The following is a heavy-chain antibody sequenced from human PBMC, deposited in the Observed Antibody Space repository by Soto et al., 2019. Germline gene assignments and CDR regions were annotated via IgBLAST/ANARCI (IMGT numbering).Heavy chain of an antibody. D-gene: IGHD2-2*01. J-gene: IGHJ4*02. Sequence: EVQLVESGGGLVKPGGSLRLSCAASGFTFSSYSMNWVRQAPGKGLEWVSSISSSSSYIYYADSVKGRFTISRDNAKNSLYLQMNSLRAEDTAVYYCARGPVVPAAMADYWGQGTLVTVSS. CDR3: ARGPVVPAAMADY. CDR2: ISSSSSYI. V-gene: IGHV3-21*01. CDR1: GFTFSSYS.